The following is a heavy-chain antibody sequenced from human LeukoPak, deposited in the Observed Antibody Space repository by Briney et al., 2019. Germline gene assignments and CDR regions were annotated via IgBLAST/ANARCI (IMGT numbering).Heavy chain of an antibody. D-gene: IGHD2-15*01. J-gene: IGHJ3*02. Sequence: ETLSLTCAVYGGSFSGYYWSWVRQAPGKGLEWVSGINWNGGSTGYADSVKGRFTISRDNAKNSLYLQMNSLRAEDTALYYCARGSHRSAARAFDIWGQGTMVTVSS. CDR2: INWNGGST. CDR1: GGSFSGYY. CDR3: ARGSHRSAARAFDI. V-gene: IGHV3-20*04.